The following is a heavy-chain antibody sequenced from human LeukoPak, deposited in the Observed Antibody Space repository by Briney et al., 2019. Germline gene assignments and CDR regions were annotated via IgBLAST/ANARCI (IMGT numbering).Heavy chain of an antibody. D-gene: IGHD5-18*01. V-gene: IGHV1-2*02. CDR3: ARGGGYSYGYPLRY. CDR1: GYTFTSYG. CDR2: INPNSGGT. Sequence: ASVKVSCKASGYTFTSYGITWVRQAPGQGLEWMGWINPNSGGTNYAQKFQGRVTMTRDTSISTAYMELSRLRSDDTAVYYCARGGGYSYGYPLRYWGQGTLVTVSS. J-gene: IGHJ4*02.